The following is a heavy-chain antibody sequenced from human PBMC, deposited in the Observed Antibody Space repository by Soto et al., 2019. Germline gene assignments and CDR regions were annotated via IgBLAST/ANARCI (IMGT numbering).Heavy chain of an antibody. CDR2: ISEDGSNK. Sequence: QVQLVESGGGVVQPGRSLRLSCAASGFTFSSYAMHWVRQAPGKGLEWGAVISEDGSNKYYADSVQGRFTISRDNSKNPLYLQMNSLRAEHTGVYYCATAGLALAGTYYWGQGTLVTVSP. V-gene: IGHV3-30-3*01. CDR1: GFTFSSYA. CDR3: ATAGLALAGTYY. J-gene: IGHJ4*02. D-gene: IGHD6-19*01.